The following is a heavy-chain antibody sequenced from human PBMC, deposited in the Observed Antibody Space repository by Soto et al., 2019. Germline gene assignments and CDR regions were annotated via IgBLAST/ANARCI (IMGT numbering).Heavy chain of an antibody. CDR3: AKEIFAAAYAATSAFDL. D-gene: IGHD2-8*01. Sequence: PGGSLRLSCAASVFTFSSHAMGWLRQAPGTGPEWVAFVDESGGDTSYADSVKGRFTISRDNSDNSLFLHMNTLRAEDTGRYFCAKEIFAAAYAATSAFDLWGQGTLVTVSS. CDR1: VFTFSSHA. CDR2: VDESGGDT. J-gene: IGHJ4*02. V-gene: IGHV3-23*01.